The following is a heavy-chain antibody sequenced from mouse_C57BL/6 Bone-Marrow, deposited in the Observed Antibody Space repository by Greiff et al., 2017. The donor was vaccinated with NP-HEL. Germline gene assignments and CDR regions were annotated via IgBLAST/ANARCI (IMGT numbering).Heavy chain of an antibody. D-gene: IGHD1-3*01. CDR3: ARTKRGYYFDY. J-gene: IGHJ2*01. CDR2: IHPNSGST. V-gene: IGHV1-64*01. Sequence: QVHVKQPGAELVKPGASVKLSCKASGYTFTSYWMHWVKQRPGQGLEWIGMIHPNSGSTNYNEKFKSKATLTVDKSSSTAYMQLSSLTSEDSAVYYCARTKRGYYFDYWGQGTTLTVSS. CDR1: GYTFTSYW.